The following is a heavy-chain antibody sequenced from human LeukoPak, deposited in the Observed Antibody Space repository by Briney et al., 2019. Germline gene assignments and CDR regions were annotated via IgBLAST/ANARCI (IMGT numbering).Heavy chain of an antibody. D-gene: IGHD2-15*01. CDR1: GYTFTSYD. Sequence: ASVKVSCKASGYTFTSYDINWVRQATGQGLEWMGWMNPNSGNTGYAQKFQGRVTMTRNTSISTAYMELSRLRSDDTAVYYCARGSGVAAQTHDYWGQGTLVTVSS. J-gene: IGHJ4*02. CDR3: ARGSGVAAQTHDY. CDR2: MNPNSGNT. V-gene: IGHV1-8*01.